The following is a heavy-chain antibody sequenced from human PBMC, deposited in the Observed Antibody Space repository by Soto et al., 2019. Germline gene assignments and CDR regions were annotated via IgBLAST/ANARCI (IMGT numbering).Heavy chain of an antibody. CDR3: ARDYSSSWHPGAYYYYGMDV. Sequence: ASVKVSCKASGGTFSSYAISWVRQAPGQGLEWMGGIIPIFGTANYAQKFQGRVTITADESTSTAYMELSSLRSEDTAVYYCARDYSSSWHPGAYYYYGMDVWGQGTTVTVSS. D-gene: IGHD6-13*01. CDR1: GGTFSSYA. V-gene: IGHV1-69*13. J-gene: IGHJ6*02. CDR2: IIPIFGTA.